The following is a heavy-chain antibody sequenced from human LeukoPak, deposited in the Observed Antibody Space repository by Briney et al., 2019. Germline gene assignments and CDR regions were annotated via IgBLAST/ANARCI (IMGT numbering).Heavy chain of an antibody. CDR3: TPVMVEDRGF. Sequence: GGSLRLSCAASGFIFNKAWMNWVRQAPGKGPEWVGRIKSNNDGGTTDYASPVEGRFIISRDDSKNTIYLQMNRLIIDDTAIYYCTPVMVEDRGFWGQGTQVTVSS. D-gene: IGHD2-21*01. V-gene: IGHV3-15*01. J-gene: IGHJ4*02. CDR2: IKSNNDGGTT. CDR1: GFIFNKAW.